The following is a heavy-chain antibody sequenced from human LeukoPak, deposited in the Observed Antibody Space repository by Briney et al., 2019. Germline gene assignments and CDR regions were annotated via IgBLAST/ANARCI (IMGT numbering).Heavy chain of an antibody. CDR1: GGSISSYY. V-gene: IGHV4-59*01. J-gene: IGHJ5*02. CDR3: ARALGAYCSGGSYYSGYTGWFDP. Sequence: SETLSLTCTVSGGSISSYYWSWIRQPPGKGLEWIGYIYYSGSTNYNPSLKSRVTISVDTSKNQFSLKLSSVTAADTAVYYCARALGAYCSGGSYYSGYTGWFDPWGQGTLVTVSS. D-gene: IGHD2-15*01. CDR2: IYYSGST.